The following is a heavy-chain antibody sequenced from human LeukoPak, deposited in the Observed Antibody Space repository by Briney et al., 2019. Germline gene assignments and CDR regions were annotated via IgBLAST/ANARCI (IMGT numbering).Heavy chain of an antibody. V-gene: IGHV1-69*05. J-gene: IGHJ4*02. CDR2: IIPIFGTA. CDR1: GGTFSSYA. CDR3: AIERRTRPPNGSPYYFDY. Sequence: SVKVSCKASGGTFSSYAISWVRQAPGQGLEWMGRIIPIFGTANYAQKFQGRVTITTDESTSAAYMELSSLRSEDTAVYYCAIERRTRPPNGSPYYFDYWGQGTLVTVSS.